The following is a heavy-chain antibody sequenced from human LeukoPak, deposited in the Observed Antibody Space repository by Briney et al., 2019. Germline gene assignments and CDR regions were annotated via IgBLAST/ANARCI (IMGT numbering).Heavy chain of an antibody. D-gene: IGHD2-2*02. CDR3: ARGTHCSSTSCYIGSGFYYSYGMDV. V-gene: IGHV1-8*01. CDR1: GYTFTSYD. Sequence: ASVKLSCKSSGYTFTSYDMHWVRQATGQGLEWMGWMNPNSGNTGYTQKFQGRVTMTRNTSISTAYMELSSLRSEDTAVYYCARGTHCSSTSCYIGSGFYYSYGMDVWGQGTTVTVSS. J-gene: IGHJ6*01. CDR2: MNPNSGNT.